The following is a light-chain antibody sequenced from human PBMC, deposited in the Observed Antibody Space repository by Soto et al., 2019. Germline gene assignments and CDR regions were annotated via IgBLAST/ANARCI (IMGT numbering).Light chain of an antibody. J-gene: IGLJ2*01. CDR1: SSNVGSHT. V-gene: IGLV1-44*01. CDR2: DNN. Sequence: QSVLTQPPSASGTPGQRVTISCSGSSSNVGSHTVNWYQQVPGTAPKLLIYDNNRRPSGVPDRFSGSKSATSASLAISGLQYDDEADYYCAAWDDSRNGVFGGGTKLTVL. CDR3: AAWDDSRNGV.